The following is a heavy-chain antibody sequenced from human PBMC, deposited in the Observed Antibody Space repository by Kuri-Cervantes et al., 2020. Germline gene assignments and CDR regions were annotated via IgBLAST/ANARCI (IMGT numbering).Heavy chain of an antibody. CDR3: AKYGDYDSDTYPFFDQ. CDR2: IRGGNT. V-gene: IGHV3-23*01. D-gene: IGHD3-22*01. J-gene: IGHJ4*02. Sequence: GESLKISCAASGFTFDDYGMSWVRQVPGKGLEWVSAIRGGNTYYTDSVKGQFTISRDNSRNTLYLQMNSLRAEDTAVYHCAKYGDYDSDTYPFFDQWGQGTLVTVSS. CDR1: GFTFDDYG.